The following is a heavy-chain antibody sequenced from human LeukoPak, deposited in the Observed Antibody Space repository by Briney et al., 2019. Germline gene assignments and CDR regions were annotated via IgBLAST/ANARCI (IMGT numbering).Heavy chain of an antibody. J-gene: IGHJ3*02. D-gene: IGHD3-9*01. Sequence: PSETLSLTCAVYGGSFSGYYWSWTRQPPGKGLEWIGEINHSGSTNYNPSLKSRITISVDTSKNQFSLKLSSVTAADTAVYYCARLGNAMKLRYFDWYNVYAFDIWSQGTMVTVSS. CDR1: GGSFSGYY. V-gene: IGHV4-34*01. CDR2: INHSGST. CDR3: ARLGNAMKLRYFDWYNVYAFDI.